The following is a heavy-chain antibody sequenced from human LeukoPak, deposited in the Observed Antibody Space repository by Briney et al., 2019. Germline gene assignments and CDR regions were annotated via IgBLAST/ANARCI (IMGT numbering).Heavy chain of an antibody. J-gene: IGHJ6*02. D-gene: IGHD6-25*01. CDR1: GYSISNGYY. CDR3: ARVVLIAAAKPVGMDV. Sequence: SETLSLTCTVSGYSISNGYYWGWIRQPPGKGLEWIGSIYHSGSIYYNPSLKSRVTISVDTSKNQLSLKLSSVTAADTAVYYCARVVLIAAAKPVGMDVWGQGTTVTVSS. CDR2: IYHSGSI. V-gene: IGHV4-38-2*02.